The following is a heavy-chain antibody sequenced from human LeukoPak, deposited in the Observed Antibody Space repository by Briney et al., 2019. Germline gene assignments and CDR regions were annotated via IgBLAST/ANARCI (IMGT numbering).Heavy chain of an antibody. V-gene: IGHV3-7*01. CDR2: INQDGSEE. CDR3: AREEGYCSSTSCYPDY. D-gene: IGHD2-2*01. Sequence: GGSLRLSCAASGFTFSNYWMSWVRQAPGKGLEWVAHINQDGSEEHYMDSVKARFIISRDNAKNSLSLQMDSLRAEDTAVYYCAREEGYCSSTSCYPDYWGQRTLVTVSS. J-gene: IGHJ4*02. CDR1: GFTFSNYW.